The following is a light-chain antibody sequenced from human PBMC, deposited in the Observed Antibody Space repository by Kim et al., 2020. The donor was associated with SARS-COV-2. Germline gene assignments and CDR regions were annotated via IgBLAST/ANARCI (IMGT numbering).Light chain of an antibody. CDR2: ATS. CDR1: QSVSTAY. Sequence: EIVLTQSPGTLSLSPGERATLSCRASQSVSTAYLVWYQQKVGQAPRLLLYATSSRASGVPDRFSGSGSETDFSLTISGLEPDDFAVYYCQQCQTTPRTFGGGTKVDIK. CDR3: QQCQTTPRT. V-gene: IGKV3-20*01. J-gene: IGKJ4*01.